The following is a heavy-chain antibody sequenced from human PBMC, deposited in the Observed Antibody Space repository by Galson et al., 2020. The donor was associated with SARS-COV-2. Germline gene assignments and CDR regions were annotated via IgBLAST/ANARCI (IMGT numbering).Heavy chain of an antibody. CDR1: GFSLSTSGMC. CDR2: IDWDDDK. J-gene: IGHJ5*02. CDR3: ARTTIGVLGGYNWFDP. Sequence: SGPTLVKPTQTLTLTCTFSGFSLSTSGMCVSWILQPPVKALEWLALIDWDDDKYYSTSLKTRLTISKDTSKNQVVLTMTNMDPVDTATYYCARTTIGVLGGYNWFDPWGQGTLVTVSS. D-gene: IGHD3-3*02. V-gene: IGHV2-70*01.